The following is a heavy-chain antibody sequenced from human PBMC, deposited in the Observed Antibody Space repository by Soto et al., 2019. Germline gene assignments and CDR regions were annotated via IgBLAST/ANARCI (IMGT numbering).Heavy chain of an antibody. V-gene: IGHV4-4*07. CDR3: ARGSVPADY. D-gene: IGHD4-17*01. CDR2: IYASGST. Sequence: QVQLQESGPGLVKASETLSLTCTVSGGSLSNYYCSWIRQPAGKGLEWIGRIYASGSTDYNPALKSRVSRSIETSDNQFSLQLSSVTAADTAMYYCARGSVPADYGGQGTRVTGSS. CDR1: GGSLSNYY. J-gene: IGHJ4*02.